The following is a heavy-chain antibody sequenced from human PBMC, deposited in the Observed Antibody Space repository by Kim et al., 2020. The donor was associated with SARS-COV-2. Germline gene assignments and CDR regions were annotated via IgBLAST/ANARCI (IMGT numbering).Heavy chain of an antibody. D-gene: IGHD2-15*01. CDR3: ARATLQFYYYYYGMDV. Sequence: SVKVSCKASGGTFSSYAISWVRQAPGQGLEWMGGIIPIFGTANYAQKFQGRVTITADESTSTAYMELSSLRSEDTAVYYCARATLQFYYYYYGMDVWGQGTTVTVSS. J-gene: IGHJ6*02. V-gene: IGHV1-69*13. CDR2: IIPIFGTA. CDR1: GGTFSSYA.